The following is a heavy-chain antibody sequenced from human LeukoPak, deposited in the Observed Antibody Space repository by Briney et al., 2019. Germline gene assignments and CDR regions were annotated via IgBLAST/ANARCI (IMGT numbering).Heavy chain of an antibody. D-gene: IGHD3-22*01. CDR1: GYTFTSYG. V-gene: IGHV1-18*01. CDR2: ISGYNGNT. Sequence: ASVKVSCKASGYTFTSYGISWVRQAPGQGLEWMGWISGYNGNTNYAQNLQGRVTMTTDTSTSTAYMELRSLRSDDTAVYYCARESDYYDSSGYYDYWGQGTLVTVSS. J-gene: IGHJ4*02. CDR3: ARESDYYDSSGYYDY.